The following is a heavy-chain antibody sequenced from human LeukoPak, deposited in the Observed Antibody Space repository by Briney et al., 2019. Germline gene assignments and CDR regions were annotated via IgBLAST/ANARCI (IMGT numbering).Heavy chain of an antibody. J-gene: IGHJ3*02. D-gene: IGHD2-2*01. CDR2: IHYSGGA. CDR3: AREVNVPSTSDAFDI. CDR1: GGSISSGDYY. Sequence: SETLSLTCTVSGGSISSGDYYWSWIRQPPGKGLEWIGYIHYSGGAHYNPSLESRVAISVDSSKNQFSLKLTSVTAADTALYYCAREVNVPSTSDAFDIWGQGTMVTVSS. V-gene: IGHV4-30-4*01.